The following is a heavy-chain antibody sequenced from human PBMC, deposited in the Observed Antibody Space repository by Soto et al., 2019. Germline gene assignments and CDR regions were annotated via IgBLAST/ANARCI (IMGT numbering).Heavy chain of an antibody. Sequence: GSLRLSCAASGFIFSSYWMHWVRQAPGKGLVWVSHISSNVHYADSVKGRFTISRDNAKNSLSLQMNTLRAEDTAVYYCARDLGVALATLTLDYWGQGTLVTVSS. D-gene: IGHD2-15*01. J-gene: IGHJ4*02. CDR1: GFIFSSYW. CDR2: ISSNV. V-gene: IGHV3-21*01. CDR3: ARDLGVALATLTLDY.